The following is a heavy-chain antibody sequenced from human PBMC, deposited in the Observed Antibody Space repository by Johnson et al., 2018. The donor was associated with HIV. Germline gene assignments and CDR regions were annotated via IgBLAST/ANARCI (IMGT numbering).Heavy chain of an antibody. Sequence: VQLVESGGGLVQPGGSLRLSCAASGFTFSSYAMSWVRQAPGKGLEWVSAISGSGGNSNYADSVKGRFTISRDNSKNTLYLQMNSLRAEVTAVYYCAKPSAAAGTFAFDIWGQGTMVTVSS. J-gene: IGHJ3*02. CDR1: GFTFSSYA. CDR3: AKPSAAAGTFAFDI. D-gene: IGHD6-13*01. CDR2: ISGSGGNS. V-gene: IGHV3-23*04.